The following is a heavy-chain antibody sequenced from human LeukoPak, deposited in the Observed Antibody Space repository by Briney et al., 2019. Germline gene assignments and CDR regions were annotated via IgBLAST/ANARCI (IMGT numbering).Heavy chain of an antibody. CDR2: ISWNSGSI. D-gene: IGHD2-21*01. CDR1: GFTFDDYA. CDR3: AKEPLF. J-gene: IGHJ4*02. V-gene: IGHV3-9*01. Sequence: GGSLRLSCAASGFTFDDYAVHWVRQAPGKGLEWVSGISWNSGSIGYADSVKGRFTISRDNSKNTLYLQMNSLRAEDTAVYYCAKEPLFWGQGTLVTVSS.